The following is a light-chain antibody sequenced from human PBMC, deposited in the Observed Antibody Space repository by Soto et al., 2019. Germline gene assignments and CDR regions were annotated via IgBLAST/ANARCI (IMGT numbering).Light chain of an antibody. CDR2: GAS. J-gene: IGKJ2*01. V-gene: IGKV1-39*01. Sequence: DVQMTQSPSSLSASVGDRVTITCRASQDISNYLNWYQQKPGKAPKLLIFGASSLQGGVPSRLSGSGSGTDFTLTISSLQPEDFATYYCQQSYRTPVTFGQGTKLEIK. CDR3: QQSYRTPVT. CDR1: QDISNY.